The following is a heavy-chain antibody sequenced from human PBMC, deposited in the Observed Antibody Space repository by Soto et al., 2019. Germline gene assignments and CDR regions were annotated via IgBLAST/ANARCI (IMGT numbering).Heavy chain of an antibody. Sequence: GGSLRLSCAASGFTFSSYSINWVRQAPGKGLEWVSSISSSSYIYYADSVKGRFTISRDNAKNSLYLQMNSLRAEDTAVYYCARDRGTGAFDIWGQGTMVTVSS. CDR2: ISSSSYI. CDR3: ARDRGTGAFDI. CDR1: GFTFSSYS. J-gene: IGHJ3*02. D-gene: IGHD1-1*01. V-gene: IGHV3-21*01.